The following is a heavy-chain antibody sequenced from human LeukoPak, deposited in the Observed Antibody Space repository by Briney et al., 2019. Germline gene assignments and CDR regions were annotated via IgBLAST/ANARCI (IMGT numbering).Heavy chain of an antibody. CDR2: IIPILGIA. D-gene: IGHD2-2*02. Sequence: ASVTVSCKASGGTFSSYAISWVRQAPGQGLEWMGRIIPILGIANYAQKFQGRVTITADKSTSTAYMELSSLRSEDTAVYYCAGEVVPAAIRPFDPWGQGTLVTVSS. J-gene: IGHJ5*02. CDR3: AGEVVPAAIRPFDP. V-gene: IGHV1-69*04. CDR1: GGTFSSYA.